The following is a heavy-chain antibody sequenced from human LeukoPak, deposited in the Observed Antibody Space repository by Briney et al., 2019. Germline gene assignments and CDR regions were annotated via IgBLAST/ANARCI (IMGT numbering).Heavy chain of an antibody. V-gene: IGHV1-69*13. CDR3: ARGVLRDGYNLVY. D-gene: IGHD5-24*01. CDR1: GGTFSSYA. Sequence: SVEVSCKASGGTFSSYAISWVRQAPGQGLEWMGGIIPIFGTANYAQKFQGRVTITADESTSTAYMELSSLRSEDTAVYYCARGVLRDGYNLVYWGQGTLVTVSS. J-gene: IGHJ4*02. CDR2: IIPIFGTA.